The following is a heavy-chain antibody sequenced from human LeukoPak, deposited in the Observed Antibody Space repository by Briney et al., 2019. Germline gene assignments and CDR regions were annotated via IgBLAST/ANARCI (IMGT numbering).Heavy chain of an antibody. Sequence: ASVKVSCKASGYTFTGYYMNWVRQAPGQGLEWMGWINPNSGGTNYAQKFQGRVTMTGDTSISTAYMELSRLRSDDTAVYYCARGTSTIVVVPAAINDYWGQGTLVTVSS. D-gene: IGHD2-2*01. V-gene: IGHV1-2*02. CDR3: ARGTSTIVVVPAAINDY. CDR2: INPNSGGT. J-gene: IGHJ4*02. CDR1: GYTFTGYY.